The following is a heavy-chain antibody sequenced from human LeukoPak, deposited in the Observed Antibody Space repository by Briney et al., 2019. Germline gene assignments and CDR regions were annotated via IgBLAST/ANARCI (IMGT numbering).Heavy chain of an antibody. CDR3: AGVPHDYGDYEAFDI. V-gene: IGHV4-4*07. J-gene: IGHJ3*02. CDR1: GGSISSYY. D-gene: IGHD4-17*01. CDR2: IYTSGST. Sequence: PSETLSLTCTVSGGSISSYYRSWIRQPAGKGLEWIGRIYTSGSTNYNPSLKSRVTMSIDTSKNQFSLKLSSVTAADTAVYYCAGVPHDYGDYEAFDIWGRGTMVTVSS.